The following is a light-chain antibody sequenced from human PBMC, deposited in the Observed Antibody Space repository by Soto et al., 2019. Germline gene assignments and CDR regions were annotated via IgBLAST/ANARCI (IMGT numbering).Light chain of an antibody. J-gene: IGLJ1*01. CDR3: SSYTSSSTLDV. V-gene: IGLV2-18*02. CDR2: EVS. Sequence: QSALTQPPSVSGSPGQSVTISCTGTSSDVGSYNRVSWYQQPPGTAPKLMIYEVSNRPSGVPDRFSGSKSGNTASLTISGLQAEDEADYYCSSYTSSSTLDVFGTGNKLTVL. CDR1: SSDVGSYNR.